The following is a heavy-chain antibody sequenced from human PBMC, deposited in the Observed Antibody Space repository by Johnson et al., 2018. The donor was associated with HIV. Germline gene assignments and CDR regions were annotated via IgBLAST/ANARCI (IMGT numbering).Heavy chain of an antibody. CDR2: IGTAGDT. D-gene: IGHD4-23*01. CDR1: GFTFSSYD. J-gene: IGHJ3*02. CDR3: ARATVESAFDI. Sequence: VQLVESGGGVVQPGRSLRLSCAASGFTFSSYDMHWVRQATGKGLEWVSAIGTAGDTYYPGSVKGRFTISRENAKNSLYLQMNSLRAEDTAVYYCARATVESAFDIWGQGTMVTVSS. V-gene: IGHV3-13*01.